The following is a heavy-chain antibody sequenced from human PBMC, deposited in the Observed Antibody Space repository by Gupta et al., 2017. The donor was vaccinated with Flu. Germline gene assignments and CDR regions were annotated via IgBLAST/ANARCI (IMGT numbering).Heavy chain of an antibody. D-gene: IGHD3-16*01. CDR3: VKGKSLITFGGGAYFDA. J-gene: IGHJ4*02. CDR2: ISGSGGST. Sequence: VHLLESGGDLVQSGGSLRLSCATSGFTFTNYALNWVRQSPGKTLEWVAAISGSGGSTYYADSVRGRLTISRDNSRNTLHLRMARLGAEDTAVYYCVKGKSLITFGGGAYFDAWGQGTLVIVSS. CDR1: GFTFTNYA. V-gene: IGHV3-23*01.